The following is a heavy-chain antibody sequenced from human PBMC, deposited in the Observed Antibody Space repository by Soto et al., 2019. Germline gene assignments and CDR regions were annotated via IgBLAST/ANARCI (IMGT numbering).Heavy chain of an antibody. CDR1: GYIFVNYG. CDR3: VMVDNYVTPTPQDV. V-gene: IGHV1-18*01. J-gene: IGHJ6*02. CDR2: ISPYTGNT. D-gene: IGHD3-16*01. Sequence: QVQLVQSGDEVKKPGASVKVSCKASGYIFVNYGIAWVRQAPGQGLEWMGWISPYTGNTDSATKVQGRLTMTTDTSTSTAYMDLGGLTSDDTAVYYYVMVDNYVTPTPQDVWGQGTTVTVSS.